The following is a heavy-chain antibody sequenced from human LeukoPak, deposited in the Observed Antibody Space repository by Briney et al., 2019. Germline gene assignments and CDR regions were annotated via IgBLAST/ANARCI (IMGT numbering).Heavy chain of an antibody. CDR1: GGSISSSSYY. CDR3: ARQYYDFWSGYYYYYYMDV. V-gene: IGHV4-39*01. CDR2: IYYSGST. Sequence: PSETLSLTCTVSGGSISSSSYYWGWIRQPPGKGLEWIGSIYYSGSTYYNPSLKNRVTISVDTSKNQFSLKLSSVTAADTAVYYCARQYYDFWSGYYYYYYMDVWGKGTTVTVSS. J-gene: IGHJ6*03. D-gene: IGHD3-3*01.